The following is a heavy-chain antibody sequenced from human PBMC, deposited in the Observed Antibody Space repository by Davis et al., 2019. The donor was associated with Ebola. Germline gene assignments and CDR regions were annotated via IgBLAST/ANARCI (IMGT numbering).Heavy chain of an antibody. Sequence: ASVKVSCKASGYTFTNYYMHWVRQAPGQGLEWMGWITTDIGNTNYAQKLQGRVTMTTDTSTSTAFLEVRSLRSDDTAVYYCARGNAEDIVVVPAAMGLGYWGQGTLVTVSS. D-gene: IGHD2-2*01. CDR1: GYTFTNYY. CDR3: ARGNAEDIVVVPAAMGLGY. CDR2: ITTDIGNT. J-gene: IGHJ4*02. V-gene: IGHV1-18*04.